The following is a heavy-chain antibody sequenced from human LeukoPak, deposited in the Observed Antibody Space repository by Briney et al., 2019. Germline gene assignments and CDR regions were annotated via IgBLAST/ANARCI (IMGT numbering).Heavy chain of an antibody. D-gene: IGHD1-26*01. J-gene: IGHJ4*02. CDR1: GGSFSGYY. V-gene: IGHV4-34*01. CDR2: INHSGST. CDR3: AREGGSYYDFYFDY. Sequence: PSETLSLTCAVYGGSFSGYYWSWIRQPPGKGLEWIGEINHSGSTNYNPSLKSRVTISVDTSKNQLSLKVTSVTAADTAVYYCAREGGSYYDFYFDYWGQGTLVTVSS.